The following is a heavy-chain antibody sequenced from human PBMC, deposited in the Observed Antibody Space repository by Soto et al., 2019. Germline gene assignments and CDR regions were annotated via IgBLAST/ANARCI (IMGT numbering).Heavy chain of an antibody. CDR1: GGSISSYY. D-gene: IGHD3-10*01. Sequence: QVQLQESGPGLVKPSETLSLTCTVSGGSISSYYWSWIRQPPGKGLEWIGYIYYSGSTNYNPSLKSRVTISVATSKNQFSLRLSSVTAADTAVYYCAGGFGELFDYYYYGMDVWGQGTTVTVSS. V-gene: IGHV4-59*01. J-gene: IGHJ6*02. CDR2: IYYSGST. CDR3: AGGFGELFDYYYYGMDV.